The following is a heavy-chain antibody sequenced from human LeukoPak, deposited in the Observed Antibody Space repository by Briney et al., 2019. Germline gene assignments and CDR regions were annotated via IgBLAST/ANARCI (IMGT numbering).Heavy chain of an antibody. J-gene: IGHJ5*02. CDR2: INPNSGGT. CDR3: ARDLGTYYGSGNNWFDP. Sequence: ASVKVSCKASGYTFTGYYMHWVRQAPGQGLEWMGWINPNSGGTNYAQKFQGRVTMTRDTSTSTAYMELRSLRSDDTAVYYCARDLGTYYGSGNNWFDPWGQGTLVTVSS. CDR1: GYTFTGYY. D-gene: IGHD3-10*01. V-gene: IGHV1-2*02.